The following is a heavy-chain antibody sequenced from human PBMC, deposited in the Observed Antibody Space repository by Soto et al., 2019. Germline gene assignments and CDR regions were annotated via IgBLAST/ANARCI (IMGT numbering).Heavy chain of an antibody. D-gene: IGHD3-3*01. CDR2: IYYSGRT. V-gene: IGHV4-59*01. J-gene: IGHJ6*03. CDR1: GGSISSYY. CDR3: TRGNYDFWSGFGNYYYYYMDV. Sequence: SETLSLTFTVSGGSISSYYWSWIRQPPGKGLERIGYIYYSGRTNYNPSLKRRVTITIDTSKNQYSQKRRSVTDADTAEYYSTRGNYDFWSGFGNYYYYYMDVWGKGTTVTVS.